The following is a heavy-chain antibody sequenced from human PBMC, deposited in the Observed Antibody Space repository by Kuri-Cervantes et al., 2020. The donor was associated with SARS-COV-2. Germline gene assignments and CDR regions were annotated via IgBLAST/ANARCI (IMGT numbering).Heavy chain of an antibody. CDR3: ARLEVGLRGGYGMDV. CDR2: IWYDGSNK. Sequence: GESLRLSCAASGFTFSSYGMHWVRQAPGKGLEWVAVIWYDGSNKYYADSVKGRFTISRDNSKNTLYLQMNSLRAEDTAVYYCARLEVGLRGGYGMDVWGQGTTVTVSS. J-gene: IGHJ6*02. D-gene: IGHD3/OR15-3a*01. V-gene: IGHV3-33*01. CDR1: GFTFSSYG.